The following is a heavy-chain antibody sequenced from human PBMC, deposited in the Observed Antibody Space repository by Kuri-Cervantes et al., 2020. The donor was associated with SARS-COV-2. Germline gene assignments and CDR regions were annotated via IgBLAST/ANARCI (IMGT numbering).Heavy chain of an antibody. D-gene: IGHD5-24*01. J-gene: IGHJ4*02. CDR2: IYTSGST. V-gene: IGHV4-59*10. CDR3: ARCPWGDGFDY. Sequence: SETLSLTCAVYGGSFSGYYWSWIRQPAGKGLEWIGRIYTSGSTNYNPSLKSRVTMSVDTSKNQFSLKLSSVTAADTAVYYCARCPWGDGFDYWGQGTLVTVSS. CDR1: GGSFSGYY.